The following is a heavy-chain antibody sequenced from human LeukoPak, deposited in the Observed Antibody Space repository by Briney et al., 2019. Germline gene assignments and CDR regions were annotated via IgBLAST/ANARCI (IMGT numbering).Heavy chain of an antibody. CDR3: ARQYSSSWYFRVYYFDY. V-gene: IGHV6-1*01. CDR1: GDSVSSNSAA. D-gene: IGHD6-13*01. Sequence: SQTLSPTCAISGDSVSSNSAAWNWIRQSPSRGLEWLGRTYYRSKWYNDYAVSVKSRITINPDTSKNQFSLQLNSVTPEDTAVYYCARQYSSSWYFRVYYFDYWGQGTLVTVSS. J-gene: IGHJ4*02. CDR2: TYYRSKWYN.